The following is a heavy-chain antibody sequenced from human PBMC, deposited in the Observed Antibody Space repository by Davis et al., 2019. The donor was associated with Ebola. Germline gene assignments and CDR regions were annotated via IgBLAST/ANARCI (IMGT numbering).Heavy chain of an antibody. D-gene: IGHD5-24*01. J-gene: IGHJ4*02. CDR2: ISSVSSTM. Sequence: GESLKISCAASGFTFINYHMNWVRQAPGKGLEWVSYISSVSSTMFYADSVKGRFTISRDNSMNTLYLQMNSLRDDDTAVYHCVSRRDGYSSNCWGQGTLVTVSS. CDR1: GFTFINYH. V-gene: IGHV3-48*02. CDR3: VSRRDGYSSNC.